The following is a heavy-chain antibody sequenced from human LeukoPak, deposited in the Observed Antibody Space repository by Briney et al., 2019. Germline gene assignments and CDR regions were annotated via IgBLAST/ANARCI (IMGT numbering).Heavy chain of an antibody. CDR2: INPNSGGT. V-gene: IGHV1-2*02. Sequence: ASVKVSRKASGYTFTGYYMHWVRQAPGQGLEWMGWINPNSGGTNYAQKFQGRVTMTRDTSISTAYMDLSRLRSDDTAVYYCARSHWSARNWFDPWGQGTLVTVSS. CDR3: ARSHWSARNWFDP. J-gene: IGHJ5*01. CDR1: GYTFTGYY. D-gene: IGHD3-3*01.